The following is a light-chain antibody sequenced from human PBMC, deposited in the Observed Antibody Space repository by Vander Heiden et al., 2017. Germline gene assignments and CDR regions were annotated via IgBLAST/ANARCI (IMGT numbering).Light chain of an antibody. CDR3: QHRYSTPQT. J-gene: IGKJ1*01. Sequence: DIQMTQSPSSLSASVGDRVTITCRASQSISSYLNWYQQKPGKAPKLLIYAASSLQSGVPSRFSGSGSGTDFTLTISRLQPEDFATYYCQHRYSTPQTFGQGTKVEIK. V-gene: IGKV1-39*01. CDR2: AAS. CDR1: QSISSY.